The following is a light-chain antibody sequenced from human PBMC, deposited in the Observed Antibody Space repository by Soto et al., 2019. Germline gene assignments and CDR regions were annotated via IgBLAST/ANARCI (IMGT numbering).Light chain of an antibody. Sequence: EIMLTQSPATLSLSPGERVTLSCRASQSVGSFLAWYQQKPGQAPRLLIYDASNSATGIPARFSGSGSGTDLSLVIISIANEDFAVYSSQLRTKWPPGITFRQGTRLEIK. CDR1: QSVGSF. J-gene: IGKJ5*01. CDR3: QLRTKWPPGIT. CDR2: DAS. V-gene: IGKV3-11*01.